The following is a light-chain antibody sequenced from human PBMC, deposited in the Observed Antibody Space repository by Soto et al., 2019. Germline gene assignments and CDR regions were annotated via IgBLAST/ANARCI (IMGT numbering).Light chain of an antibody. CDR2: AAS. J-gene: IGKJ1*01. Sequence: EIVLTQSPGTLSLSPGERATLSCRASQSVRSSYLAWYQQKPGQAPRLLIYAASSRAAGIPDRFTGSGSGTDFTLTISRLEPEDFEVYYCQQYGSSSWTFGQGTKVEIK. CDR1: QSVRSSY. CDR3: QQYGSSSWT. V-gene: IGKV3-20*01.